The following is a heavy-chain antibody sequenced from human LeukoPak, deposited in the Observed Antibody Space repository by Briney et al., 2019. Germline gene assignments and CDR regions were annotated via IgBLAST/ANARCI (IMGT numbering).Heavy chain of an antibody. CDR2: ISGSGGST. Sequence: GGSLRLSCAASGFTFSSYAMSWVRQAPGKGLEWVSAISGSGGSTYYADSVKGRFTISRDNSKNTLYLQMNSLRAEDTAVYYCARDRVIQLWLLDDYYGMDVWGQGTTVTVSS. J-gene: IGHJ6*02. CDR3: ARDRVIQLWLLDDYYGMDV. D-gene: IGHD5-18*01. CDR1: GFTFSSYA. V-gene: IGHV3-23*01.